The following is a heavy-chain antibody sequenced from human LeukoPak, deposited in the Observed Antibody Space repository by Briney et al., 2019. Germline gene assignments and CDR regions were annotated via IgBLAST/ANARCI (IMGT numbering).Heavy chain of an antibody. CDR1: GGSISSSCY. CDR2: IYYSGST. J-gene: IGHJ4*02. V-gene: IGHV4-39*01. CDR3: ARQVAYYYGSGSYFPYYCDN. D-gene: IGHD3-10*01. Sequence: PSETLSLTCTVSGGSISSSCYWGWIRQPPGKGLEWIGSIYYSGSTYYNPSLKSRVTISVDTSKNQFSLKLSSVTAADTAVYYCARQVAYYYGSGSYFPYYCDNWGQGTLVTVSS.